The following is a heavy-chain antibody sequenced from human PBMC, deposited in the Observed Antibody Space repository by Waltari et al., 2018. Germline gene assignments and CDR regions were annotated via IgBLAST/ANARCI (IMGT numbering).Heavy chain of an antibody. J-gene: IGHJ4*02. CDR2: ISHDGSTQ. CDR3: AKARTMKEVVASFDY. V-gene: IGHV3-30*18. CDR1: GFTFSSYG. D-gene: IGHD3-22*01. Sequence: QVQLVESGGGVVQPGRSLRLSCAGSGFTFSSYGMHWVRQAPGKGMEWGAVISHDGSTQYYADSVKGRFTVSRDNSKNTLYMQMNSLRAEDTAVYYCAKARTMKEVVASFDYWGQGTLVTVSS.